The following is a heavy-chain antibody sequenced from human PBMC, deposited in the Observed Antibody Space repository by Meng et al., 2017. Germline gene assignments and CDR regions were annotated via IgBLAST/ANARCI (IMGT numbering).Heavy chain of an antibody. CDR1: GGTFSSYA. CDR3: ARTRAPPRYYDSSGYYYRGYFDY. J-gene: IGHJ4*02. D-gene: IGHD3-22*01. CDR2: IIPIFGTA. Sequence: SVKVSCKASGGTFSSYAISWVRQAPGQGLEWMGGIIPIFGTANYAQKFQGRVTITADESTSTAYMELSSLRSEDTAVYYCARTRAPPRYYDSSGYYYRGYFDYWGQGTLVTVSS. V-gene: IGHV1-69*13.